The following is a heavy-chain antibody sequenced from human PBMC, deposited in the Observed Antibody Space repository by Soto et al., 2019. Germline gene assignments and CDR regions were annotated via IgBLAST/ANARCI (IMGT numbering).Heavy chain of an antibody. V-gene: IGHV3-15*07. CDR3: TTDHKAQKQWLDNWFDP. CDR2: IKSKTDGGTT. D-gene: IGHD6-19*01. J-gene: IGHJ5*02. Sequence: PGGSLRLSCAASGFTFSNAWMNWVRQAPGKGLEWVGRIKSKTDGGTTDYAAPVKGRFTISRDDSKNTLYLQMNSLKTEDTAVYYCTTDHKAQKQWLDNWFDPWGQGTLVTVSS. CDR1: GFTFSNAW.